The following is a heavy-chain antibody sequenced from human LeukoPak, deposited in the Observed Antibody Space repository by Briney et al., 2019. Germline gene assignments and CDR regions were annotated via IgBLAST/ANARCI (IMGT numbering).Heavy chain of an antibody. CDR2: ISISSNYI. Sequence: GGSLRLSCAASGFTFSIYWMSWVRQAPGKGLEWVSSISISSNYIYYPDSLKGRFTISRDNAKNSLYLQMNSLRAEDTAVYYCARGSRLGVVERDAFGIWGQGTMVTVSS. V-gene: IGHV3-21*01. D-gene: IGHD3-3*01. CDR3: ARGSRLGVVERDAFGI. CDR1: GFTFSIYW. J-gene: IGHJ3*02.